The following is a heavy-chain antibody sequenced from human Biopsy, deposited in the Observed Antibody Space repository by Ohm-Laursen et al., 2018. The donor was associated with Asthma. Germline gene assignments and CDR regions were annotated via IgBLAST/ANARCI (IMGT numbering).Heavy chain of an antibody. V-gene: IGHV3-30*03. D-gene: IGHD2-21*02. Sequence: SLRLSCAASGFSFSRHGMHWVRQAPGKGLEWVAVISFDGSNKYYGDSVKGRFTIARDNSKHTVYLQMNNLRAEDTAVYYCASYEVVTAILPMDVWGQGTTVTVSS. CDR3: ASYEVVTAILPMDV. CDR2: ISFDGSNK. J-gene: IGHJ6*02. CDR1: GFSFSRHG.